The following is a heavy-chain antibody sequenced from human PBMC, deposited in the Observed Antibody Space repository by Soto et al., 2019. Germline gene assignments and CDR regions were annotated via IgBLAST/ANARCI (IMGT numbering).Heavy chain of an antibody. V-gene: IGHV4-61*08. CDR1: CVSISTGGYY. Sequence: SETLSLTCTVSCVSISTGGYYCSWIRQHPGKGLEWIGYIYYSGSTYYNPSLKSRVTISVDTSKNQFSLKRSSVTAADTAVYYCAGGYHPPLLSYWGQGTLVTVSS. CDR3: AGGYHPPLLSY. CDR2: IYYSGST. J-gene: IGHJ4*02. D-gene: IGHD5-12*01.